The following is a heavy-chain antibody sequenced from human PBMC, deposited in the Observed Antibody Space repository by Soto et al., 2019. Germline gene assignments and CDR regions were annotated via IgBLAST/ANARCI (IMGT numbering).Heavy chain of an antibody. Sequence: ASVKVSCKASGYTFTGYYMHWVRQAPGQGLEWMGWINPNSGGTNYAQKFQGWVTMTRDTSISTAYTELSRLRSDDTAVYYCARADSVRVLGYCSGGSCPEFWFDPWGQGTLVTVSS. J-gene: IGHJ5*02. CDR2: INPNSGGT. CDR3: ARADSVRVLGYCSGGSCPEFWFDP. D-gene: IGHD2-15*01. CDR1: GYTFTGYY. V-gene: IGHV1-2*04.